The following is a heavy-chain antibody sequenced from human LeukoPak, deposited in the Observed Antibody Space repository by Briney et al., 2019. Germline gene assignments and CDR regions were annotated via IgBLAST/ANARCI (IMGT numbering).Heavy chain of an antibody. V-gene: IGHV4-34*01. Sequence: PSETLSLTCAAYGGSFSGYYWSWIRQPPGKGLEWIGEINHSGSTNYNPSLKSRVTISVDTSKNQFSLKLSSVTAADTAVYYCARGRGYGMDVWGQGTTVTVSS. J-gene: IGHJ6*02. CDR2: INHSGST. CDR3: ARGRGYGMDV. CDR1: GGSFSGYY.